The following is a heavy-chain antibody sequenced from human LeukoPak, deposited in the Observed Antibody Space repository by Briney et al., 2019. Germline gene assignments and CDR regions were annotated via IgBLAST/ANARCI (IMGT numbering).Heavy chain of an antibody. CDR2: IWYDGSNK. CDR1: GFTFSSYG. D-gene: IGHD6-19*01. V-gene: IGHV3-33*01. Sequence: GGPLRLSCAASGFTFSSYGMHGVRKAPGKGLEGVAVIWYDGSNKYYADSVKGRFTISRDNSKNTLYLQMNSLRAEDTAVYYCAREVEQWLIYYGMDVWGQGTTVTVSS. CDR3: AREVEQWLIYYGMDV. J-gene: IGHJ6*02.